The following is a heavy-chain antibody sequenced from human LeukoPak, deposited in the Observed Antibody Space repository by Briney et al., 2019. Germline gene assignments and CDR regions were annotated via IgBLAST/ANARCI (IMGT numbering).Heavy chain of an antibody. V-gene: IGHV3-64*01. Sequence: GGSLRLSCAASGFTFSSYAMNWVRQAPGKGVEYVSAISSNGGSTYYASSVKGRSTISRDNSKNTLYLQMGSLRAEDMAVYYCARGGYGASTPYYMDVWGKGTTDTVSS. CDR1: GFTFSSYA. CDR3: ARGGYGASTPYYMDV. CDR2: ISSNGGST. D-gene: IGHD1-26*01. J-gene: IGHJ6*03.